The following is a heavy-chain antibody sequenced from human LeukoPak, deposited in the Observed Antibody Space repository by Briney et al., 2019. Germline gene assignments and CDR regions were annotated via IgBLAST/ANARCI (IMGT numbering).Heavy chain of an antibody. D-gene: IGHD1-1*01. J-gene: IGHJ5*02. CDR3: AKDGPWSNWFDP. Sequence: GGTLRLSCAASGFTFSSYGMSWVRQAPGKGLEWVSAISGSGGSTYYADSVKGRFTISRDNSKNTLYLQMNSLRAEDTAVYYCAKDGPWSNWFDPWGQGTLVTVSS. CDR1: GFTFSSYG. V-gene: IGHV3-23*01. CDR2: ISGSGGST.